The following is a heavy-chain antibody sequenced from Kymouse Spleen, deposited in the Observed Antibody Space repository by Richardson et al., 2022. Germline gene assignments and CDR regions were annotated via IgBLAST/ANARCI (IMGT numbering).Heavy chain of an antibody. CDR2: IYYSGST. CDR1: GGSISSSSYY. D-gene: IGHD6-13*01. Sequence: QLQLQESGPGLVKPSETLSLTCTVSGGSISSSSYYWGWIRQPPGKGLEWIGSIYYSGSTYYNPSLKSRVTISVDTSKNQFSLKLSSVTAADTAVYYCARWVSGYSSSWVDYWGQGTLVTVSS. V-gene: IGHV4-39*01. CDR3: ARWVSGYSSSWVDY. J-gene: IGHJ4*02.